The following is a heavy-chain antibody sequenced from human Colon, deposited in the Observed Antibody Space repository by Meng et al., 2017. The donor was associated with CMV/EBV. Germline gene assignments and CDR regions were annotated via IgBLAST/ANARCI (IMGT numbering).Heavy chain of an antibody. J-gene: IGHJ4*02. Sequence: ASVKVSCKASGYTANGYYIHWVRQAPGQGLEGMGWINPNSGDTTYAQIFQGRVTMTVDTPSGTVYMELKGLRSGDTAVYYCAREGTYSSSSGLGLWGPGALVTVSS. D-gene: IGHD6-6*01. CDR3: AREGTYSSSSGLGL. CDR1: GYTANGYY. CDR2: INPNSGDT. V-gene: IGHV1-2*02.